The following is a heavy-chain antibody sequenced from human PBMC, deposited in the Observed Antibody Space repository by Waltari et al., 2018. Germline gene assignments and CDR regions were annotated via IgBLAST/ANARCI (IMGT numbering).Heavy chain of an antibody. V-gene: IGHV3-30*18. D-gene: IGHD1-1*01. CDR2: MSCDGYNK. CDR1: GSSCSADR. J-gene: IGHJ4*02. CDR3: AKETQSDGNAGLEF. Sequence: HVQIVESGGAVVQPGRSLRLSCAAPGSSCSADRRHWVRQAPGKGLEWVARMSCDGYNKFYVDSVQGRFTISRDNSKNLMYLEMRDLRSEDTATYYCAKETQSDGNAGLEFWGQGTVVTVSS.